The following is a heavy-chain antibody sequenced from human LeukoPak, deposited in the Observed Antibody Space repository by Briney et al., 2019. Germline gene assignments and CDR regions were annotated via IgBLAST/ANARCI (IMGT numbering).Heavy chain of an antibody. CDR1: GFTFSSYA. CDR3: ARDRDYDILTGQPDY. V-gene: IGHV3-30-3*01. J-gene: IGHJ4*02. CDR2: ISYDGSKK. Sequence: GGSLRLSCAASGFTFSSYAMHWVRQAPGKGLEWVAVISYDGSKKYYADSVKGRFTISRDNSKNTLYLQMNSLRAEDTAVYYCARDRDYDILTGQPDYWGQGTLVTVSS. D-gene: IGHD3-9*01.